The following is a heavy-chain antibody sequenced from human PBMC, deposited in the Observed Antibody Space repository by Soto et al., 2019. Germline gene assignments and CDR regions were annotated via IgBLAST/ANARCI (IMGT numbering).Heavy chain of an antibody. D-gene: IGHD6-13*01. CDR1: GYTFTSYG. Sequence: ASVKVSCKASGYTFTSYGISWVRQAPGQGLEWMGWISAYNGNTNYAQKLQGRVTMTTDTSTSTAYMELRSLRSDETAVYYCARVGQQLVHYYYGMDVWGQGTMVTGSS. CDR3: ARVGQQLVHYYYGMDV. CDR2: ISAYNGNT. J-gene: IGHJ6*02. V-gene: IGHV1-18*04.